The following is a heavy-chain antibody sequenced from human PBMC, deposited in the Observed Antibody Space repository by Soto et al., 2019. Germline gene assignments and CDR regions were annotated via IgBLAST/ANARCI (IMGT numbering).Heavy chain of an antibody. D-gene: IGHD3-22*01. CDR3: ARGPNYYDSSGYYYA. V-gene: IGHV3-74*01. J-gene: IGHJ4*02. CDR1: GFTFSSYW. CDR2: INSDGSST. Sequence: GGSLRLSCAASGFTFSSYWMHWVRQAPGKGLVWVSRINSDGSSTSYADSVKGRFTISRDNAKNTLYLQMNSLRAEDTAVYYCARGPNYYDSSGYYYAWGQGTLVTVSS.